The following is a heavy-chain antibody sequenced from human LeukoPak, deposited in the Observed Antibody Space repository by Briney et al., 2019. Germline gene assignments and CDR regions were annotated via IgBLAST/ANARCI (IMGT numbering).Heavy chain of an antibody. CDR2: ITGTSGGSTIST. CDR3: AKDPARGYCRGGWCSDSPFDY. D-gene: IGHD2-15*01. J-gene: IGHJ4*02. Sequence: GGSLRLSCAASGFTFSTYDMTWVRQAPGKGLEWVALITGTSGGSTISTYYADSVKGRFTISRDNSKNTLFLQMNSLRDGDSAIYYCAKDPARGYCRGGWCSDSPFDYWGQGTLVTVSS. V-gene: IGHV3-23*01. CDR1: GFTFSTYD.